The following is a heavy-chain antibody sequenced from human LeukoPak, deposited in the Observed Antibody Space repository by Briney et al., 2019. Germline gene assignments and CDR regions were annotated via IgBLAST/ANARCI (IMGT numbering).Heavy chain of an antibody. CDR2: INHSGST. Sequence: PSETLSLTCAVYGGSFRGYYWSWIRQPPGKGLEWIGEINHSGSTNYNPSLKSRVTISVDTSKNQFSLKLSSVTAADTAVYYCARGGWLNAFDIWGQGTMVTVSS. V-gene: IGHV4-34*01. CDR1: GGSFRGYY. D-gene: IGHD5-18*01. CDR3: ARGGWLNAFDI. J-gene: IGHJ3*02.